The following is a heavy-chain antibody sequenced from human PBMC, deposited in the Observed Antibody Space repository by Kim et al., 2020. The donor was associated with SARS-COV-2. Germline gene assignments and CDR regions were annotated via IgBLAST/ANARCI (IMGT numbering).Heavy chain of an antibody. CDR3: AKDFYSSGWYDFDY. CDR2: IWYDGSNK. CDR1: GFTFSGYA. J-gene: IGHJ4*02. D-gene: IGHD6-19*01. V-gene: IGHV3-33*06. Sequence: GGSLRLSCAASGFTFSGYAMHWVRQAPGKGLEWVAVIWYDGSNKYYADSVMGRFTISRDNSKNTLYLQMNSLRAEDTAVYYCAKDFYSSGWYDFDYWGQGTLVTVSA.